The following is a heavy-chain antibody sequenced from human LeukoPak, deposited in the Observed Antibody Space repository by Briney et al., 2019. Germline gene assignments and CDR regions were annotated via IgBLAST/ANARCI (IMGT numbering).Heavy chain of an antibody. CDR2: IGVTGDT. CDR1: GFTFSKDD. CDR3: TKEFRGSRAACAGGSYYDF. V-gene: IGHV3-13*01. D-gene: IGHD2-15*01. J-gene: IGHJ2*01. Sequence: GSLRLSCAASGFTFSKDDFHWVRQTPGKGLEWVAAIGVTGDTYYADSVKGRFTISREDAANSLYLQMRSLGAGDTALYYCTKEFRGSRAACAGGSYYDFWGRGALVTVSS.